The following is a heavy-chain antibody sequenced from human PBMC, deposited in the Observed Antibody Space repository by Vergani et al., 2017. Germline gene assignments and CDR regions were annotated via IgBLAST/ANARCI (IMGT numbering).Heavy chain of an antibody. Sequence: VQLVESGGGVVQPGRSLRLSCAASGFTFSSYGMHWVRQAPGKGLEWVSYISNSVNTIEYADSVKGRFSISRDNAKSSLFLQMDSLRAEDTAVYYCARDHRDYNNYPGTFDIWGQGSMVTVSS. CDR1: GFTFSSYG. CDR3: ARDHRDYNNYPGTFDI. J-gene: IGHJ3*02. D-gene: IGHD5-24*01. CDR2: ISNSVNTI. V-gene: IGHV3-48*01.